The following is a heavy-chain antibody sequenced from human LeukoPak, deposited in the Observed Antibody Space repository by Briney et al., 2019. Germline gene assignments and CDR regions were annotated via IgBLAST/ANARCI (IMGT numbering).Heavy chain of an antibody. J-gene: IGHJ3*02. V-gene: IGHV3-15*01. Sequence: GGSLRLSCAASGFTFSNAWMSWVRQAPGKGLEWVGRIKSKTDGGTTDYAAPVKGRFTISRDDSKNTLYLQMNSLKTEDTAVYYCTTDRRGVDAFDIWGQGTMVTVSS. CDR2: IKSKTDGGTT. CDR1: GFTFSNAW. D-gene: IGHD3-10*01. CDR3: TTDRRGVDAFDI.